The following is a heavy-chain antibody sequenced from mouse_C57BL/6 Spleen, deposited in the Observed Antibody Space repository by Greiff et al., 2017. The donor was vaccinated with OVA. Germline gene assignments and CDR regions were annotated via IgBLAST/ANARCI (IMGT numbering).Heavy chain of an antibody. D-gene: IGHD1-1*01. Sequence: VQLKQSGPGLVKPSQSLSLTCSVTGYSITSGYYWNWIRQFPGNKLEWMGYISYDGSNNYNPSLKNRISITRDTSKNQFFLKLNSVTTEDTATYYCARAYYYGSSYVFDYWGQGTTLTVSS. CDR3: ARAYYYGSSYVFDY. CDR1: GYSITSGYY. CDR2: ISYDGSN. V-gene: IGHV3-6*01. J-gene: IGHJ2*01.